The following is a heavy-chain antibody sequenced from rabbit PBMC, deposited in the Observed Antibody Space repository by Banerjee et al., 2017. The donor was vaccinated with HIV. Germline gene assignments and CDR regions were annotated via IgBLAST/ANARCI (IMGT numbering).Heavy chain of an antibody. CDR1: GFSFSTSYW. V-gene: IGHV1S45*01. CDR3: ARGGYNAGDGYDL. J-gene: IGHJ6*01. CDR2: IDTGSGSS. D-gene: IGHD7-1*01. Sequence: QEQLVESGGDLVKPEGSLTLTCTASGFSFSTSYWICWVRQAPGKGLEWIGCIDTGSGSSYYASWAKGRFTFSETSSTTMTLQMTSLTAADTATYVCARGGYNAGDGYDLWGPVTLVTVS.